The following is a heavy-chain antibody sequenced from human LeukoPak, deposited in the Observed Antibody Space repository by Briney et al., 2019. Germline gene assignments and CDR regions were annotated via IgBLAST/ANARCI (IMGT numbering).Heavy chain of an antibody. Sequence: GGSLRLSCAASGFTVSDSYMTWVRQAPGKGLEWVSVIYSDGSKSYADSVKGRFTISRDNSKNTLSLQMNSLRVEDTAMYFCAKDIQLSTWGLGTMVTVSS. J-gene: IGHJ3*01. CDR2: IYSDGSK. CDR1: GFTVSDSY. V-gene: IGHV3-53*01. CDR3: AKDIQLST. D-gene: IGHD5-24*01.